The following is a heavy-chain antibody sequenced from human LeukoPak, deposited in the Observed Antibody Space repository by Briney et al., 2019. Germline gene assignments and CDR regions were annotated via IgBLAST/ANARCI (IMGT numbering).Heavy chain of an antibody. CDR1: GGSFSGYY. CDR3: ARGGGYNWFDP. Sequence: SETLSLTCAVYGGSFSGYYWSWIRQPPGQGLEWIGEINHSGSTNYNPSLKSGVTISVDTSKNQFSLKLRSVTAGDTAVYCCARGGGYNWFDPWGQGTLVTVSS. J-gene: IGHJ5*02. V-gene: IGHV4-34*01. CDR2: INHSGST.